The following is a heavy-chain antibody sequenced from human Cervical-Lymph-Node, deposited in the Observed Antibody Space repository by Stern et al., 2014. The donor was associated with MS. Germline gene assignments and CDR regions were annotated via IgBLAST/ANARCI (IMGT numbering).Heavy chain of an antibody. D-gene: IGHD5-18*01. V-gene: IGHV3-30*18. J-gene: IGHJ4*02. CDR1: GFTFSSYG. CDR2: ISYDGSNK. Sequence: VHLVESGGGVVQPGRSLRLSCAASGFTFSSYGMHWVRQAPGKGLEWVAVISYDGSNKYYADSVKGRFTISRDNSKNTLYLQMNSLRAEDTAVYYCAKDDTAMVSYFDYWGQGTLVTVSS. CDR3: AKDDTAMVSYFDY.